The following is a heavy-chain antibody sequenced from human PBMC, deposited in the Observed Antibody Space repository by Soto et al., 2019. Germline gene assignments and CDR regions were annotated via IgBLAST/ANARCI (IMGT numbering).Heavy chain of an antibody. CDR1: GGTFSSYA. CDR3: SRDTTITIFGVVRSYWFDP. V-gene: IGHV1-69*13. Sequence: SVKVSCKASGGTFSSYAISWVRQAPGQGLEWMGGIIPIFGTANYAQKFQGRVTITADESTSTAYMELSSLRSEDTAVYFCSRDTTITIFGVVRSYWFDPWGQGTLVTVSS. D-gene: IGHD3-3*01. J-gene: IGHJ5*02. CDR2: IIPIFGTA.